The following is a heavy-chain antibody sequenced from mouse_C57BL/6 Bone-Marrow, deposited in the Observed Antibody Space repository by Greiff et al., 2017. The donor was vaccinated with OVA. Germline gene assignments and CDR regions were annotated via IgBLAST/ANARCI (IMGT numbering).Heavy chain of an antibody. CDR2: ISYGGST. CDR1: GYSITSDY. Sequence: EVMLVESGPGLAKPSQTLSLTCSVTGYSITSDYWNWIRQFPGNKLEYMGYISYGGSTYYNPSLKSRISITRDTSKNQYYLQLNSVTTEDTATYYCAKKSYYGSYFDVWGTGTTVTVSS. D-gene: IGHD1-1*01. J-gene: IGHJ1*03. V-gene: IGHV3-8*01. CDR3: AKKSYYGSYFDV.